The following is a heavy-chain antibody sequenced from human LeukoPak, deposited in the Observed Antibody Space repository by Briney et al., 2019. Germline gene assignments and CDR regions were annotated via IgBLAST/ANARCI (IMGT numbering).Heavy chain of an antibody. Sequence: ASVKVSCKASGYTFTGYYMHWVRQAPGQGLEWMGWINPNSGGTNYAQKFQGRVTMTRDTSISTAYMELSRLRSDDTAVYYYARERRYCSSTSCSRSFDYWGQGTLVTVSS. CDR2: INPNSGGT. D-gene: IGHD2-2*01. CDR1: GYTFTGYY. CDR3: ARERRYCSSTSCSRSFDY. J-gene: IGHJ4*02. V-gene: IGHV1-2*02.